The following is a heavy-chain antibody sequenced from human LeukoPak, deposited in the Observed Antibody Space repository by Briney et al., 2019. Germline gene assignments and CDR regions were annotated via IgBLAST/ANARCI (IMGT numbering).Heavy chain of an antibody. CDR2: IYYSGST. D-gene: IGHD4-17*01. V-gene: IGHV4-39*01. CDR3: ARTYGDYVNWFDP. Sequence: SETLSLTCTVSGGSISSSSCYWGWIRQPPGKGLEWIGSIYYSGSTYYNPSLKSRVTISVDTSRNQFSLKLSSVTAADTAVYYCARTYGDYVNWFDPWGQGTLVTVSS. CDR1: GGSISSSSCY. J-gene: IGHJ5*02.